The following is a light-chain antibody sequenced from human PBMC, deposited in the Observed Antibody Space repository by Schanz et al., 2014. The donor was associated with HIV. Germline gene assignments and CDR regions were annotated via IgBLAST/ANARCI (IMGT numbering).Light chain of an antibody. J-gene: IGLJ3*02. Sequence: QSVLTQPPSASGTPGQRVTISCSGSSSNIGINAVNWYQQLPGTAPKLLMYANNQRPSGVPDRVSGSRSGTSASLAISGLQSEDESDFFCATWDDSLDGWVFGGGTKLTVL. CDR1: SSNIGINA. CDR3: ATWDDSLDGWV. CDR2: ANN. V-gene: IGLV1-44*01.